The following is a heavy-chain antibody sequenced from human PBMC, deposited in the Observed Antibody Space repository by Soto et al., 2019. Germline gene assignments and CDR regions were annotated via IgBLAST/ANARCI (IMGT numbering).Heavy chain of an antibody. J-gene: IGHJ4*02. CDR2: IIPILGRA. V-gene: IGHV1-69*02. CDR1: GVSFTNHT. D-gene: IGHD6-19*01. Sequence: QVQLVQSGAEVKKSGSSVKVSCKASGVSFTNHTINWVRQAPGQGLEWMGRIIPILGRATYAQKFQGRVTITADKSTSTAYMELSRLRSDDTAVYYCASRIVVPGSFDYWGQGTLVTVSS. CDR3: ASRIVVPGSFDY.